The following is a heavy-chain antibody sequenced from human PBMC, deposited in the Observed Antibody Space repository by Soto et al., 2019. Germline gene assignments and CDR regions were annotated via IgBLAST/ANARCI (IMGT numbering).Heavy chain of an antibody. V-gene: IGHV1-46*01. CDR3: ASWSAYYDFWSGSPYGMDV. D-gene: IGHD3-3*01. Sequence: ASVKVSCKASGYTFTSYYMHWVRQAPGQGLEWMGIINPSGGSTSYAQKFQDRVTMTRDTSTSTVYMELSSLRSEDTAVYYCASWSAYYDFWSGSPYGMDVWGQGTTVTVSS. J-gene: IGHJ6*02. CDR2: INPSGGST. CDR1: GYTFTSYY.